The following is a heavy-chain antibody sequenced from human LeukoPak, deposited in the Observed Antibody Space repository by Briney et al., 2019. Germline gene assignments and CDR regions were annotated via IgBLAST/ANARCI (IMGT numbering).Heavy chain of an antibody. CDR2: INHSGRT. D-gene: IGHD6-13*01. J-gene: IGHJ4*02. CDR1: GGSFSGYY. Sequence: SETLSLTCAVYGGSFSGYYWSWIRQPPGKGLEWIGEINHSGRTNYNPSLKSRVTISVDTSKNQFSLKLSSVTAADTAVYYCAARGIAAAPGYYWGQGTLVTVSS. CDR3: AARGIAAAPGYY. V-gene: IGHV4-34*01.